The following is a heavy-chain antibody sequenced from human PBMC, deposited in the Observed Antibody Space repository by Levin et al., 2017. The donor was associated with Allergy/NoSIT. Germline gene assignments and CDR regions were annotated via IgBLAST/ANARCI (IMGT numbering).Heavy chain of an antibody. CDR3: ARTQTAAGRGGY. CDR1: GGAVSGYY. V-gene: IGHV4-34*01. D-gene: IGHD6-13*01. CDR2: INHSGST. Sequence: SETLSLXXXXXGGAVSGYYWREVRQPPGKGLDWIGEINHSGSTNYNPSLKSRVTISVDTSKNQFSLKLSSVTAADTAVYYCARTQTAAGRGGYWGQGTLVTVSS. J-gene: IGHJ4*02.